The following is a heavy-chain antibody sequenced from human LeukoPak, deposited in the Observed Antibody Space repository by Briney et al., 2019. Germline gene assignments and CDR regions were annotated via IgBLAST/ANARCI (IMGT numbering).Heavy chain of an antibody. J-gene: IGHJ4*02. CDR2: ISYDGSNK. Sequence: PGGSLRLSCAASGFTFSSYGMHWVRQAPGKGLEWVAVISYDGSNKYYADSVKGRFTISRDNSKNTLYLQMNSLRAEDTAVYYCARARGPTPHFDYWGQGTLVTVSS. CDR3: ARARGPTPHFDY. CDR1: GFTFSSYG. V-gene: IGHV3-30*03.